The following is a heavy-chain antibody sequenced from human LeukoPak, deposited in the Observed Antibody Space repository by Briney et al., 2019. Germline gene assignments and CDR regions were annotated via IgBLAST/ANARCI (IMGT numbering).Heavy chain of an antibody. D-gene: IGHD3-16*01. CDR1: GFTFSSYA. CDR2: ISYDGSNK. CDR3: ARMRGHGGQDI. Sequence: GGSLRLSCAASGFTFSSYAMHWVRQAPGKGLEWVAVISYDGSNKYYADSVKGRFPSSRDNSKNTLYLQMTSLRAEDTAVYYCARMRGHGGQDIWGQGTMVTVSS. V-gene: IGHV3-30-3*01. J-gene: IGHJ3*02.